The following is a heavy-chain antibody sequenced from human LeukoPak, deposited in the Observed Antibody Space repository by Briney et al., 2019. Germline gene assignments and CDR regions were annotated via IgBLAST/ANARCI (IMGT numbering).Heavy chain of an antibody. Sequence: ASVKVSCKASGHTFTGYYMHWVRQAPGQGLEWMGWLTPNCGGTNYAQKFQGRVTMTRDTSISTAYMELSRLRSDDTAVYYCARERRIAVAGRSGYFQHWGQGTLVTVSS. D-gene: IGHD6-19*01. CDR1: GHTFTGYY. J-gene: IGHJ1*01. V-gene: IGHV1-2*02. CDR2: LTPNCGGT. CDR3: ARERRIAVAGRSGYFQH.